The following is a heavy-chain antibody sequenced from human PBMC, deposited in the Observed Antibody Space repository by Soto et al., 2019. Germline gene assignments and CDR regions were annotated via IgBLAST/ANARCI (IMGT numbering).Heavy chain of an antibody. Sequence: ASVKVSCKASGYTFTSHGIHWVRQAPGQGLEWMGWISAYNGNTNYAQKLQGRVTMTRDTSTSTAYMELRSLRSDDTPVYYCARERDDSRWSSAENLHHWGQGTLVTVS. CDR3: ARERDDSRWSSAENLHH. J-gene: IGHJ1*01. CDR2: ISAYNGNT. CDR1: GYTFTSHG. D-gene: IGHD6-13*01. V-gene: IGHV1-18*01.